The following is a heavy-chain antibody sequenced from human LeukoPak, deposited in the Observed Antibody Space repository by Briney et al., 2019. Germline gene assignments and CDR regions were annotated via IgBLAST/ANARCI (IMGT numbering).Heavy chain of an antibody. Sequence: GGSLRLSCAASGFTFSSYEMNWVRQAPGKGLEWVSYISSSGGTIYYADSVKGRFTISRDNAKNSLYLQMNSLRAEDTAVYYCASMVRDFYYYYYMDVWGKGTTVTISS. V-gene: IGHV3-48*03. CDR2: ISSSGGTI. J-gene: IGHJ6*03. CDR1: GFTFSSYE. D-gene: IGHD3-10*01. CDR3: ASMVRDFYYYYYMDV.